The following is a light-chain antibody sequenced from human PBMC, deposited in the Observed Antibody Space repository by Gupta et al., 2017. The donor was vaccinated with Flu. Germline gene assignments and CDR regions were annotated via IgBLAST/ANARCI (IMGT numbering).Light chain of an antibody. Sequence: DIVLTQSPLSLPVTPGEPASISCRPGQSRLHPNAYQYFDWYLQKPGQAPQLLVYFGSKRASEVPDRFSGRDSGTDLTLKSSRVEGETVGVYYRRQEQQAPCTFGQGTKLDTK. V-gene: IGKV2-28*01. J-gene: IGKJ2*02. CDR3: RQEQQAPCT. CDR2: FGS. CDR1: QSRLHPNAYQY.